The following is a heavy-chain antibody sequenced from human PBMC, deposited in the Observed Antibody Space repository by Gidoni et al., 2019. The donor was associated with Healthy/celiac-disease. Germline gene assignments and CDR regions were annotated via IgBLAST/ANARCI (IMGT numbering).Heavy chain of an antibody. CDR3: AREVGWWLQEIYFDY. D-gene: IGHD5-12*01. CDR1: GFTVSSNY. J-gene: IGHJ4*02. CDR2: IYSGGST. V-gene: IGHV3-53*01. Sequence: EVQLVESGGGLIQPGGSLRLSCAASGFTVSSNYMSWVRQAPGKGLEWVSVIYSGGSTYYADSVKGRFTISRDNSKNTLYLQMNSLRAEDTAVYYCAREVGWWLQEIYFDYRGQGTLVTVSS.